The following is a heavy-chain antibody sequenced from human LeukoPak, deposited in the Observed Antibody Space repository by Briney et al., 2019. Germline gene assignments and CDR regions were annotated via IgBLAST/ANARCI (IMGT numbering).Heavy chain of an antibody. CDR3: VRYCSGGSCYSVPFDI. CDR1: GYTFTGYY. D-gene: IGHD2-15*01. CDR2: INPNSGGT. J-gene: IGHJ3*02. Sequence: GASVKVSCKASGYTFTGYYMHWVRQAPGQGLEWMGWINPNSGGTNYAQKFQGRVTMTRDTSISTAYMELSRLRSDDTAVYYRVRYCSGGSCYSVPFDIWGQGTMVTVSS. V-gene: IGHV1-2*02.